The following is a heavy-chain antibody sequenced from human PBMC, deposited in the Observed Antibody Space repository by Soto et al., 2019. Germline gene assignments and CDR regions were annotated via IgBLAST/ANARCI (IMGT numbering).Heavy chain of an antibody. J-gene: IGHJ3*01. D-gene: IGHD3-16*01. Sequence: HITLKESGPTLVKPTQTLTLTCIFSGFSFSADGVGVGWIRQPPGKTLEWLALIYWDDDTRYRPSMKSRLTITKHSSTNQVVLPMSHLAPLATSTYSCAHAFGGTSWPNAAFDVWGQGTVVTVSS. CDR2: IYWDDDT. CDR1: GFSFSADGVG. CDR3: AHAFGGTSWPNAAFDV. V-gene: IGHV2-5*02.